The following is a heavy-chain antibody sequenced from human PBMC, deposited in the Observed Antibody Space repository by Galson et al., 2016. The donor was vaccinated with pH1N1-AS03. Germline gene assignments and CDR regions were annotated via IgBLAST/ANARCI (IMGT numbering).Heavy chain of an antibody. CDR1: GFTLSTYS. CDR3: TRGSGSGWYGSYYDY. V-gene: IGHV3-30-3*01. D-gene: IGHD6-19*01. CDR2: IPYDGTKK. J-gene: IGHJ4*02. Sequence: SLRLSCAASGFTLSTYSMHWVRQAPGRGLEWVALIPYDGTKKSYADSVRGRFTISRDTSKNTLYLQMNSLRVEDTAVYYCTRGSGSGWYGSYYDYWGQGTLVPVSS.